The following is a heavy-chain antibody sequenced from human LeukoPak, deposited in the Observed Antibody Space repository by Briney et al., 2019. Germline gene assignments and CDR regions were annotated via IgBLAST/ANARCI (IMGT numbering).Heavy chain of an antibody. J-gene: IGHJ5*02. CDR1: GFTFSSYS. Sequence: PGGSLRLSCAASGFTFSSYSMNWVRQAPGKGLVWVSRINTDGSSTSYADSVKGRFTISRDNAKNTLYLQMNSLRAEDTAVYYCARTGIAAAGTLGETMIAPWGQGTLVTVSS. CDR2: INTDGSST. D-gene: IGHD6-13*01. CDR3: ARTGIAAAGTLGETMIAP. V-gene: IGHV3-74*01.